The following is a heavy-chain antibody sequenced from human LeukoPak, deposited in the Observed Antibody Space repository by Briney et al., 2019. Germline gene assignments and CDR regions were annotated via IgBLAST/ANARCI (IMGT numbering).Heavy chain of an antibody. D-gene: IGHD3-22*01. CDR1: GFTFSSYA. CDR3: AKAAGYYYDNNGYPNYYFDY. CDR2: ISGSGGST. V-gene: IGHV3-23*01. J-gene: IGHJ4*02. Sequence: GGSLRLSCAASGFTFSSYAMSWVRQAPGKGLEWVSGISGSGGSTFYADSVKGRYTISRDNSKNTLYLQMNSLRAEDTAVYYCAKAAGYYYDNNGYPNYYFDYWGQGTLVTVSS.